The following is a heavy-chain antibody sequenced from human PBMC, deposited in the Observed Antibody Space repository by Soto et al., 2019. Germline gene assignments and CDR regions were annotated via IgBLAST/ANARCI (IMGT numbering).Heavy chain of an antibody. CDR3: ASPKRTTVVTLDLDY. CDR2: IIPIFGTA. D-gene: IGHD4-17*01. J-gene: IGHJ4*02. CDR1: GGTFGSYA. V-gene: IGHV1-69*13. Sequence: GVSVKVPCKASGGTFGSYAMRWVRQAPGQGLEWMGGIIPIFGTANYAQKFQGRVTITADESTSTAYMELSSLRSEDTAVYYCASPKRTTVVTLDLDYWGQGTLVTVSS.